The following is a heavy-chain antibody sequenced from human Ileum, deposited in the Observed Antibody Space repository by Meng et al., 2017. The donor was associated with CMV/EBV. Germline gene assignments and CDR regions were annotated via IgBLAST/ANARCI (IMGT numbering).Heavy chain of an antibody. CDR2: INPNSGGP. V-gene: IGHV1-2*02. CDR1: GYPFTVYF. D-gene: IGHD4-17*01. J-gene: IGHJ5*02. Sequence: ASVKVSCKTSGYPFTVYFIEWVRQAPGQGLEWMGWINPNSGGPDYAQKFQGRVTMTRDTSITTAYMELSSLTPDDTAVYCCARGYGDYALDPWGQGTLVTVSS. CDR3: ARGYGDYALDP.